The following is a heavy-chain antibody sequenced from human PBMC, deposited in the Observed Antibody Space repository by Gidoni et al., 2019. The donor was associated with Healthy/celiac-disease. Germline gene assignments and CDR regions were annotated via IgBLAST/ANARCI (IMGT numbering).Heavy chain of an antibody. CDR2: SYHSGST. CDR3: ARRGLRGIAVAGTDFDY. V-gene: IGHV4-4*02. D-gene: IGHD6-19*01. J-gene: IGHJ4*02. CDR1: GGSISSSNW. Sequence: QLQLQESGPGLVKPSGTLSLTCAVPGGSISSSNWWRWGRQPPGKGLEWIGESYHSGSTNYNPSLKSRVTISVDKSKNQFSRKLSSVTAADTAVYYCARRGLRGIAVAGTDFDYWGQGTLGTVSA.